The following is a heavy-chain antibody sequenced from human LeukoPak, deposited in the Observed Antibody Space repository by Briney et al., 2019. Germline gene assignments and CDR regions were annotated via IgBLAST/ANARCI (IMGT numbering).Heavy chain of an antibody. V-gene: IGHV1-69*06. Sequence: SVKVSCKASGGTFIRYAISWVRQAPGQGLEWMGGIIPIFGTANYAQKFQGRVTLTADKSTSTAYLELSSLRSGDTAVHYCARSRGVIIIDVFHIWRQGRMVTVSS. CDR3: ARSRGVIIIDVFHI. J-gene: IGHJ3*02. D-gene: IGHD3-10*01. CDR1: GGTFIRYA. CDR2: IIPIFGTA.